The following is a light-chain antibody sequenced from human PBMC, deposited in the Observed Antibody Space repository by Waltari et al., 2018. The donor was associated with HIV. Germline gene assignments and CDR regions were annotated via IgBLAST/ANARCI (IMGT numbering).Light chain of an antibody. Sequence: QSVLTQPPSVSAAPGQKVTISCSGSSSNIGSNFVSWYQQLPGTAPNLLLYDNNMRPSGIPDRFAGSKSGASATLGITGLQTGDEADYYCGTWDSSLSGYVFGTGTKVTVL. CDR2: DNN. CDR1: SSNIGSNF. J-gene: IGLJ1*01. CDR3: GTWDSSLSGYV. V-gene: IGLV1-51*01.